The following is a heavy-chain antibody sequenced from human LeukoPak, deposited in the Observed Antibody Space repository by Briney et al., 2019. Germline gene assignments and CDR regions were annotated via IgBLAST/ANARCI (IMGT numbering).Heavy chain of an antibody. CDR2: ISSSSSYI. J-gene: IGHJ3*02. CDR1: GFAFSSYS. CDR3: ARETAARPDAFDT. D-gene: IGHD6-6*01. Sequence: PGGSLRLSCAASGFAFSSYSMNWVRQAPGKGLEWVSSISSSSSYIYYADSVKGRFTISRDNAKNSLYLQMNSLRAEDTAVYYCARETAARPDAFDTWGQGTMVTVSS. V-gene: IGHV3-21*01.